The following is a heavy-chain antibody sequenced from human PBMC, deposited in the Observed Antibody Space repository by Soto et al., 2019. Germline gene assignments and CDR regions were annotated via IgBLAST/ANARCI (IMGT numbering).Heavy chain of an antibody. CDR1: GYTFINYG. CDR3: GRGGLAVSGTYDY. CDR2: ISGSNGDT. J-gene: IGHJ4*02. Sequence: VQLVQSGAEVKESGASVKVSCKASGYTFINYGAAWVRRAPGQGPEWMGWISGSNGDTKYAQNLQNRVSLTTDTSTNTAYMELRSLRPDDTAIYFCGRGGLAVSGTYDYWGQGTLVTVSS. D-gene: IGHD6-19*01. V-gene: IGHV1-18*01.